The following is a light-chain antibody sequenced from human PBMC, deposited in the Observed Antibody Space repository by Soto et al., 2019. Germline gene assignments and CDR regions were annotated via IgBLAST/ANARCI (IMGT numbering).Light chain of an antibody. CDR2: EDT. CDR3: QAWDSGTVV. CDR1: TLGSKF. V-gene: IGLV3-1*01. Sequence: SYELTQPPSVSVSPGQTANITCSGNTLGSKFVFWYPQKAGQSPMVVIYEDTKRPSGIPERFSGSNSGNTATLTISGTQAMDEADFYCQAWDSGTVVFGGGTKLTVL. J-gene: IGLJ2*01.